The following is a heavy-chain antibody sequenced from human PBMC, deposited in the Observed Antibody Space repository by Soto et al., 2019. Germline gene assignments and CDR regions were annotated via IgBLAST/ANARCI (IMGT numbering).Heavy chain of an antibody. J-gene: IGHJ4*02. D-gene: IGHD1-26*01. V-gene: IGHV3-23*01. Sequence: EVQLLESGGGLVQPGGSLRLSCAASGFTFSSYAMSWVRQAPGKGLEWVSAISGSGGSTYYADSVKGRFTISRDNSKNTLYLQMNSLRAEDTAVYYCAKDGAPWDPVRFRFDYWGQGTLVTVSS. CDR2: ISGSGGST. CDR1: GFTFSSYA. CDR3: AKDGAPWDPVRFRFDY.